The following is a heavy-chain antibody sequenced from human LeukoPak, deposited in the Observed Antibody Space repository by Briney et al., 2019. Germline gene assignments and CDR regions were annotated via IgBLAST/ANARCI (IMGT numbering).Heavy chain of an antibody. CDR1: GAYTSSFY. CDR2: IYNSGST. J-gene: IGHJ4*02. CDR3: ARLYIASVVRLFDY. Sequence: PETLSPTSPLPGAYTSSFYRGWSRQPPGKGLEWIGYIYNSGSTNYNPSLKSRVTISVDPSKTQFSLKLTSVTPADPPVYYCARLYIASVVRLFDYWGQGTLVTVSS. D-gene: IGHD3-10*01. V-gene: IGHV4-59*01.